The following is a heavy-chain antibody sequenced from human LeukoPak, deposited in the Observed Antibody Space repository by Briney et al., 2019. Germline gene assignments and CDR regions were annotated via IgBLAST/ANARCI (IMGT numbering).Heavy chain of an antibody. Sequence: PGGSLRLSCVGSGFIFSNAWMSWVRQAPGKGLEWVGRIKTETDGGTTDYAAPVKGRFTISRDDSKNTLYLQMNCLKTEDTAVYYCTTPQLWLRGALGYWGQGTLVTVTS. CDR1: GFIFSNAW. V-gene: IGHV3-15*01. CDR3: TTPQLWLRGALGY. CDR2: IKTETDGGTT. J-gene: IGHJ4*02. D-gene: IGHD5-18*01.